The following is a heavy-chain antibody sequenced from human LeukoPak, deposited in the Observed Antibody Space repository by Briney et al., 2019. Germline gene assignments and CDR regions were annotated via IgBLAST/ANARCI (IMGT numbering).Heavy chain of an antibody. CDR3: ARVALGDKWELLRLDY. CDR1: GYTFTSYG. Sequence: GASVKVSCKASGYTFTSYGISWVRQAPGQGLEWMGWISAYNGNTNYAQKLQGRVTMTTDTSTSTAYMELRSLSSDDTAVYYCARVALGDKWELLRLDYWGQGTLVTVSS. CDR2: ISAYNGNT. V-gene: IGHV1-18*01. D-gene: IGHD1-26*01. J-gene: IGHJ4*02.